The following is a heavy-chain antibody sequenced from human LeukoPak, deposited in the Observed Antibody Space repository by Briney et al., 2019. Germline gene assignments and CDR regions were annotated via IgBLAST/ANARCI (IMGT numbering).Heavy chain of an antibody. CDR3: ARRGEYSSSFMTFDY. CDR1: GGSLSSHY. Sequence: SETLSLTCTVSGGSLSSHYWTWIRQPPGKGLEWIGYIYYSGSTNYNPSLKSRVTISVDTSKNQFSLKLSSVTAADTAVYYCARRGEYSSSFMTFDYWGQGILVTVSS. V-gene: IGHV4-59*11. CDR2: IYYSGST. D-gene: IGHD6-6*01. J-gene: IGHJ4*02.